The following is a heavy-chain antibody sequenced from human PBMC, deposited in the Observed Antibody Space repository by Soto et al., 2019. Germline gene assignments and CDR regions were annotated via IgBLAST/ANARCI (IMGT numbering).Heavy chain of an antibody. Sequence: PSETLSLPGDVSAASITTYYWTWIRQAPGKGLEWIGNVYHTGSTDYNSSLKSRVTISVDTSKNQFSLNMNSETAADAAVYYCARRLFGSGWTLDSWGQGALVTVSS. CDR3: ARRLFGSGWTLDS. V-gene: IGHV4-59*01. D-gene: IGHD6-19*01. CDR1: AASITTYY. CDR2: VYHTGST. J-gene: IGHJ4*02.